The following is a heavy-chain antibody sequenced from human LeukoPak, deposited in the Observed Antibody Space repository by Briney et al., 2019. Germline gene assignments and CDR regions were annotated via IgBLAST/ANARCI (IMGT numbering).Heavy chain of an antibody. D-gene: IGHD3/OR15-3a*01. CDR1: GGSISSSNW. CDR2: IYYSGST. J-gene: IGHJ3*02. V-gene: IGHV4-4*02. Sequence: SETLSLTCAVSGGSISSSNWWSWVRQPPGKGLEWIGYIYYSGSTYYNPSLKSRVTISVDTSKNQFSLKLSSVTAADTAVYYCARDLGRDWAFDIWGQGTMVTVSS. CDR3: ARDLGRDWAFDI.